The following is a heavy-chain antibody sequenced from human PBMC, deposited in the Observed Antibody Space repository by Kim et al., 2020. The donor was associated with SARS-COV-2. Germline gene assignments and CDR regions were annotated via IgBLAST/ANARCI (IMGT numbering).Heavy chain of an antibody. Sequence: SETLSLTCTVSGGSISSYYWSWIRQPAGKGLEWIGRIYTSGSTNYNPSLKSRVTMSVDTSKNQFSLKLSSVTAADTAVYYCARDGGPRSVPHAPYYYYYYMDVWGKGTTVTVSS. D-gene: IGHD3-10*01. CDR2: IYTSGST. CDR3: ARDGGPRSVPHAPYYYYYYMDV. CDR1: GGSISSYY. J-gene: IGHJ6*03. V-gene: IGHV4-4*07.